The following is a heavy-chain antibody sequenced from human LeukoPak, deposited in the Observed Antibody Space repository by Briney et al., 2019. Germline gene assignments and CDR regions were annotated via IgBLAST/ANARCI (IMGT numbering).Heavy chain of an antibody. V-gene: IGHV1-69*13. Sequence: SVKVSCKASGGTFSSSGIIWVRQAPGQGLEWMGGIIPIFGTANYAQKFQGRVTITADESTSTAYMELSSLRSEDTAVYYCARAGYNTNWPLRWFDPWGQGTLVTVSS. CDR1: GGTFSSSG. CDR2: IIPIFGTA. J-gene: IGHJ5*02. CDR3: ARAGYNTNWPLRWFDP. D-gene: IGHD1-1*01.